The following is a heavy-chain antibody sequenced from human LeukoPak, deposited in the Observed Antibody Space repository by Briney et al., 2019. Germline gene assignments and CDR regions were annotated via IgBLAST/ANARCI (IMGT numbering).Heavy chain of an antibody. J-gene: IGHJ4*02. D-gene: IGHD3-22*01. CDR3: AKDQLYYYDSSGYQRYFDY. V-gene: IGHV3-48*01. CDR2: ISGSSSTI. CDR1: GFTFSSYS. Sequence: GGSLRLSCAASGFTFSSYSMNWVRQAPGKGLEWGSYISGSSSTIYYADSVKGRFTISRDNGKNTLYLQMNSLRAEDTAVYYCAKDQLYYYDSSGYQRYFDYWGQGTLVTVSS.